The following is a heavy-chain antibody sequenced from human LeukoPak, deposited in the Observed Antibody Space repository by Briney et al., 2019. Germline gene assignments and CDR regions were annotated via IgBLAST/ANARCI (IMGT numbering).Heavy chain of an antibody. J-gene: IGHJ6*04. D-gene: IGHD2-15*01. CDR2: INHSGST. CDR1: GGSFGGYY. Sequence: SETLSLTCAVYGGSFGGYYWSWIRQPPGKGLEWIGEINHSGSTNYNPSLKSRVTISVDTSKNQFSLKLSSVTAADTAVYYCARDIVVVVAATLYYYYGMDVWGKGTTVTVSS. CDR3: ARDIVVVVAATLYYYYGMDV. V-gene: IGHV4-34*01.